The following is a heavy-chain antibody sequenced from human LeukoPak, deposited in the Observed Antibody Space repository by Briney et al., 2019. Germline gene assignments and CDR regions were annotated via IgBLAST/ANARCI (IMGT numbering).Heavy chain of an antibody. J-gene: IGHJ6*03. CDR2: MNPNSGNT. Sequence: ASVKVSCKASGYTLTSYDINWVRQATGQGLERMGWMNPNSGNTGYAQKFQGRVTMTRNTSISTAYMGLSSLRSEDTAVYYCARLIGWEHLDYYYYMDVWGKGTTVTVSS. V-gene: IGHV1-8*01. CDR1: GYTLTSYD. D-gene: IGHD1-26*01. CDR3: ARLIGWEHLDYYYYMDV.